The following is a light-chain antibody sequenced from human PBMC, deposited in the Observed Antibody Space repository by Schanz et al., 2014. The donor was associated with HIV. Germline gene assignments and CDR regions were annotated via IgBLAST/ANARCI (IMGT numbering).Light chain of an antibody. Sequence: EIVLTQSPGTLSLSPGERATLSCRASQSVSSSYFAWYQQKPGQAPRLLIYGASSRATGIPDRFSGSGSGTDFTLTISSLQPEDFGTYYCLHHKSYPRTFGQGTRLEIK. CDR2: GAS. CDR3: LHHKSYPRT. CDR1: QSVSSSY. J-gene: IGKJ5*01. V-gene: IGKV3-20*01.